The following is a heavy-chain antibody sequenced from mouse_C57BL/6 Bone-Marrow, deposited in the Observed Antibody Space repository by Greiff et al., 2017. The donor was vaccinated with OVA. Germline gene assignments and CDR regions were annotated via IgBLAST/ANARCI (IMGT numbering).Heavy chain of an antibody. CDR2: IYPGDGDT. D-gene: IGHD1-1*01. V-gene: IGHV1-82*01. CDR1: GYAFSSSW. CDR3: AEGANYYGSSYVGWYFDV. J-gene: IGHJ1*03. Sequence: VQLQQSGPELVKPGASVKISCKASGYAFSSSWMNWVKQRPGKGLEWIGRIYPGDGDTNYNGKFKGKATLTAAKSSSTAYMQLSSLTSEDSAVYFCAEGANYYGSSYVGWYFDVWGTGTTVTVSS.